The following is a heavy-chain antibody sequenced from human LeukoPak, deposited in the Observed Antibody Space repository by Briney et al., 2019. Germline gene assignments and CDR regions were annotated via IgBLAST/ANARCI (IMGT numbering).Heavy chain of an antibody. D-gene: IGHD3-10*01. J-gene: IGHJ4*02. CDR2: INHSGST. CDR1: GGSFSGYY. Sequence: SETLSLTCAVYGGSFSGYYWSWIRQPPGKGLEWIGEINHSGSTNYNPSLKSRVTISVDTSKNQFSLKLSSVTAADTAVYYCARGDYRSMVRGVIDYYFDYWGQGTLVTVPS. CDR3: ARGDYRSMVRGVIDYYFDY. V-gene: IGHV4-34*01.